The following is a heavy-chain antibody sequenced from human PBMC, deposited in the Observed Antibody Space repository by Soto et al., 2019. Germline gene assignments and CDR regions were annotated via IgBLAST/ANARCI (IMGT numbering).Heavy chain of an antibody. D-gene: IGHD5-12*01. CDR1: GGTFSSYA. CDR2: IIPNIGIA. J-gene: IGHJ4*02. V-gene: IGHV1-69*10. CDR3: VRSALDGYKGGYFDY. Sequence: ASVKVSCKASGGTFSSYAISWVRQAPGQGLEWMGGIIPNIGIANYAQKFQGRVTITADKSTSTAYMELSRLRSEDTAVYYCVRSALDGYKGGYFDYWGQGTLVTVSS.